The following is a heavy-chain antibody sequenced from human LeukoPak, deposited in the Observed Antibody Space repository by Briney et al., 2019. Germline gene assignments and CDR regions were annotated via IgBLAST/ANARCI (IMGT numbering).Heavy chain of an antibody. V-gene: IGHV4-34*01. CDR2: INHSGST. Sequence: SETLSLTCAVYGGSFSGYYWSWIRQPPGKGLEWIGEINHSGSTNYNPSLKSRVTISVDTSKNQFSLKLSSVTAADTAVYYCARGRSIAARPRFDPWGQGTLVTVSS. D-gene: IGHD6-6*01. CDR3: ARGRSIAARPRFDP. CDR1: GGSFSGYY. J-gene: IGHJ5*02.